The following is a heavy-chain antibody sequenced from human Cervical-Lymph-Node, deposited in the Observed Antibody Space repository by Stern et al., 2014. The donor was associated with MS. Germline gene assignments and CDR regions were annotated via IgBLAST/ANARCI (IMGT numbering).Heavy chain of an antibody. CDR2: IIPIIGTA. V-gene: IGHV1-69*01. J-gene: IGHJ6*02. CDR1: GGTFNVYA. Sequence: LVESGAEVKKPGSSVKISCKASGGTFNVYAINWLRQAPGQGLEWMGGIIPIIGTANYAQKFQGRVTITADESTRTSSMQLSSLRSGDTAVYYCARDGRHTYHYGLDVWGQGTTVTVSS. D-gene: IGHD3-10*01. CDR3: ARDGRHTYHYGLDV.